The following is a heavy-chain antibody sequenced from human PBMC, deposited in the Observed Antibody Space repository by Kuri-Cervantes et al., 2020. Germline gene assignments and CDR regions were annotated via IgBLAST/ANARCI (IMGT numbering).Heavy chain of an antibody. CDR3: ARRVMESLNYFDY. D-gene: IGHD3-3*01. CDR2: ISYDGSNK. J-gene: IGHJ4*02. Sequence: GESLKISCAASGFTFSSYGMHWVRQAPGKGLEWVAVISYDGSNKYYADSVKGRFTISRDNSKSTLYLQMNSLRADDTAAYYCARRVMESLNYFDYWGQGTLVTVSS. V-gene: IGHV3-30*03. CDR1: GFTFSSYG.